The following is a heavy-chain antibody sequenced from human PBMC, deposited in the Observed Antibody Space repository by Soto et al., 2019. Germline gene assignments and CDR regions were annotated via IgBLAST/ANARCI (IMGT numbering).Heavy chain of an antibody. CDR3: ARVLDYYDSSGPNPYYYYYGMDV. Sequence: SETLSLTCTLSGGSISSYYWSWIRQPPGKGLEWIGYIYYSGSTNYNPSLKSRVTISVDTSKNQFSLKLSSVTAADTAVYYCARVLDYYDSSGPNPYYYYYGMDVWGQGTTVTVSS. CDR2: IYYSGST. D-gene: IGHD3-22*01. CDR1: GGSISSYY. J-gene: IGHJ6*02. V-gene: IGHV4-59*01.